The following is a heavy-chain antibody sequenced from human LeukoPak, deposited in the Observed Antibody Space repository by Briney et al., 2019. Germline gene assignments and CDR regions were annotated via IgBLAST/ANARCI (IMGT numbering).Heavy chain of an antibody. D-gene: IGHD2-15*01. CDR1: GFTFSSYS. J-gene: IGHJ4*02. V-gene: IGHV3-21*01. Sequence: PGGSLRLSCAASGFTFSSYSMNWVRQAPGKGLEWVSSISSSSSYIYYADSVKGRFTISRDNAKNSLYLQMDSLRAEDTAVYYCVRFYCSGFSCYDYWGQGTLVTVSS. CDR2: ISSSSSYI. CDR3: VRFYCSGFSCYDY.